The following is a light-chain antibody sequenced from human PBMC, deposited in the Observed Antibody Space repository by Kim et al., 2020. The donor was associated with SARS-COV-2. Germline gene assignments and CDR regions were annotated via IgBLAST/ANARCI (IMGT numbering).Light chain of an antibody. CDR3: QSYDSSTPCV. V-gene: IGLV6-57*03. Sequence: NFMLTQSPSVSESPGETVTISCTRSSGSIASNYVQWYQQRPGSAPSTVIYEDNQRPYGVPARFSGSIDSSSNSASLTISGLRTEDEADYYCQSYDSSTPCVFGGGTQLTVL. CDR2: EDN. J-gene: IGLJ3*02. CDR1: SGSIASNY.